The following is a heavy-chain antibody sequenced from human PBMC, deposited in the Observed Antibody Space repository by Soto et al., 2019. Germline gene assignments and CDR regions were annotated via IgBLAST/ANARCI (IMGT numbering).Heavy chain of an antibody. CDR2: ISGSGRTI. V-gene: IGHV3-11*01. Sequence: PGGSLRLSCAASGIIFSDYMIWVRQAPGKGLEWLSYISGSGRTIYSADSVKGRFTISGDNATNSLHLQMNNLRAEDTAVYYCARLPFPWGWFDPWGQGTLVTVS. J-gene: IGHJ5*02. CDR3: ARLPFPWGWFDP. D-gene: IGHD3-16*01. CDR1: GIIFSDY.